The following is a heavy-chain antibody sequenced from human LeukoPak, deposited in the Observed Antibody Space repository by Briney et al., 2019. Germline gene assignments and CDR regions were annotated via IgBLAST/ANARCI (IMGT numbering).Heavy chain of an antibody. CDR1: GGSISSYY. J-gene: IGHJ4*02. CDR3: ARGGNPPFFDY. Sequence: PSETLSLTCTVSGGSISSYYWSWIRQPPGKGLEWIGYIYYSGSTNYNPSLKSRVTISVDTSKNQFSLKLSSVTAADTAVYYCARGGNPPFFDYWGQGTLVTVSS. D-gene: IGHD4-23*01. CDR2: IYYSGST. V-gene: IGHV4-59*08.